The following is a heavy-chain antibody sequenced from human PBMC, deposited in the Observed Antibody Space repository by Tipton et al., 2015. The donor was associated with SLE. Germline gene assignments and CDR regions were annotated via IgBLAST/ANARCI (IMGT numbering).Heavy chain of an antibody. CDR2: IYHSGSP. J-gene: IGHJ4*02. D-gene: IGHD6-19*01. CDR1: GYSISSGYY. V-gene: IGHV4-38-2*02. Sequence: TLSLTCTVSGYSISSGYYWGWIRQPPGKGLEWIGSIYHSGSPNYNPSLKSRVTISIDTPKNQFSLRLSSVTAADTAVYYCARDRQWLNYWGQGTLVTVSS. CDR3: ARDRQWLNY.